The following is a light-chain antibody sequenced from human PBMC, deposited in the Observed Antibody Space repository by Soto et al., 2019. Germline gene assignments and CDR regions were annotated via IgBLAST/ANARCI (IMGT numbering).Light chain of an antibody. V-gene: IGLV2-8*01. CDR2: EVT. J-gene: IGLJ2*01. CDR3: SSYAGTNIVL. Sequence: QSALTQPPSASGSPGQSVTISCTGASNDLGSYNYVSWYQQHPGKAPKLMIYEVTKRPSGVPDRFSGSKSGNTASLTVSGLQTDDEADYYCSSYAGTNIVLFGGGTKLTVL. CDR1: SNDLGSYNY.